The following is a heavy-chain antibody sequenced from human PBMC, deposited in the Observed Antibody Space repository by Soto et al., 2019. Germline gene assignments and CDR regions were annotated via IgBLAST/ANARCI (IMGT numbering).Heavy chain of an antibody. V-gene: IGHV3-74*01. J-gene: IGHJ5*01. D-gene: IGHD1-7*01. Sequence: GGSLRLSCAASGFTFSSHWMHWVRQAPGKGLVWVSRINGDGSSTSYADSVKGRFTISRDDAKNMLYLQVNSLRADDTAVYYCAGSPGLSRISGTTLGAWGQGTLVTVSS. CDR1: GFTFSSHW. CDR3: AGSPGLSRISGTTLGA. CDR2: INGDGSST.